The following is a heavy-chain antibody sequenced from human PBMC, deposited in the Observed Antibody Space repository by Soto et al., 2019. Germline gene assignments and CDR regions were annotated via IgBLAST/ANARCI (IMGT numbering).Heavy chain of an antibody. D-gene: IGHD3-9*01. CDR2: MGAHRGQT. CDR1: GYNFTRFG. V-gene: IGHV1-18*01. Sequence: QFQLVQSGAEVKKPGASVKVSCKASGYNFTRFGISWVRQAPGQGLEWMGWMGAHRGQTRYAPKFQGRLSMTTDASMSTAYIDLRSLRPDDTALYYCGREGQRLAQEDYYQFNGMDVWGQGTTVIVSS. J-gene: IGHJ6*02. CDR3: GREGQRLAQEDYYQFNGMDV.